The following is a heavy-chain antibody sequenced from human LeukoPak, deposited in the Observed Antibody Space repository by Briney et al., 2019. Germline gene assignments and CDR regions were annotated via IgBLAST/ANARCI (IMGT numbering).Heavy chain of an antibody. J-gene: IGHJ4*02. CDR3: ARVLASWENYDY. D-gene: IGHD1-26*01. CDR1: GGSISGYY. V-gene: IGHV4-59*01. CDR2: IHYTGST. Sequence: PSETLSLTCTVSGGSISGYYWSWIWQPPGKGLEWIGYIHYTGSTNYNPSLKSRVTISVDTPKNQFSLRLSSPTAADTAVYYCARVLASWENYDYWGQGTLVTVSS.